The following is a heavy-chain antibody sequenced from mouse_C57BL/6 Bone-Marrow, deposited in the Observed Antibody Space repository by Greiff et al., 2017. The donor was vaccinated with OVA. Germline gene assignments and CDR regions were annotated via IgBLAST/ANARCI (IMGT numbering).Heavy chain of an antibody. CDR3: ARFYGSSYHAMDY. Sequence: QVQLQQSGPELVKPGASVKISCKASGYAFSSSWMNWVKQRPGKGLEWIGRIYPGDGDTNYNGKFEGKATLTADKSSSTAYMQLSSLTSEDSAVYFCARFYGSSYHAMDYWGQGTSVTVSS. J-gene: IGHJ4*01. CDR1: GYAFSSSW. D-gene: IGHD1-1*01. V-gene: IGHV1-82*01. CDR2: IYPGDGDT.